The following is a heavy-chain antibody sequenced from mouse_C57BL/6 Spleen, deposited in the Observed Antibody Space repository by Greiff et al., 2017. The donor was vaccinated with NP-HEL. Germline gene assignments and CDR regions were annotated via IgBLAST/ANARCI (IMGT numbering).Heavy chain of an antibody. J-gene: IGHJ1*03. CDR2: IYPGDGDT. D-gene: IGHD2-14*01. CDR1: GYAFSSSW. CDR3: ARWGYDNWYFDV. Sequence: VQLQQSGPELVKPGASVKISCKASGYAFSSSWMNWVKQRPGTGLEWIGRIYPGDGDTNYNGKFKGKATLTADKSSSTAYMQLSSLTSEDSAVYFCARWGYDNWYFDVWGTGTTVTVSS. V-gene: IGHV1-82*01.